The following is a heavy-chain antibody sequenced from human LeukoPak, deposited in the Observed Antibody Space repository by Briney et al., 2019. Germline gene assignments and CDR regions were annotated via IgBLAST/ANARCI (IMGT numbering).Heavy chain of an antibody. CDR3: RVTSPNYYYYYYMDV. CDR1: GGSFSGYY. CDR2: INHSGST. Sequence: PSETLSLTCAVYGGSFSGYYWSWLRQPPGKGLEWIGEINHSGSTNYNPSLKSRVTISVDTSKNQFSLKLSSVTAADTAVYYCRVTSPNYYYYYYMDVWGKGTTVTISS. D-gene: IGHD2-21*02. J-gene: IGHJ6*03. V-gene: IGHV4-34*01.